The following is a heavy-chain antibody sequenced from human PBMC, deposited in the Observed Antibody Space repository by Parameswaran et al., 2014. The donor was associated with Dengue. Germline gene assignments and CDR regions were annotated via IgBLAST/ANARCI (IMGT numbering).Heavy chain of an antibody. CDR2: INHSGST. V-gene: IGHV4-34*01. CDR3: ARDSEAPHTISWFYYYYGMDV. J-gene: IGHJ6*02. D-gene: IGHD3-3*01. Sequence: PGKGLEWIGEINHSGSTNYNPSLKSRVTISVDTSKNQFSLKLSSVTAADTAVYYCARDSEAPHTISWFYYYYGMDVWGQGTTVTVSS.